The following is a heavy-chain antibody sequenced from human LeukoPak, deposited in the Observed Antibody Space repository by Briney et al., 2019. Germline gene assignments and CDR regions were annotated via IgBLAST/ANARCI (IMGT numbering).Heavy chain of an antibody. CDR3: ARRGSRYYYYYMDV. D-gene: IGHD3-10*01. CDR1: GYTFTSYD. Sequence: ASVKVSCKASGYTFTSYDINWVRQATGQGLEWMGWMNPNSGNTGYAQKFQGRVTITRNTSISTAYMELSSLRSEDTAVYYCARRGSRYYYYYMDVWGKGTTATVSS. V-gene: IGHV1-8*01. CDR2: MNPNSGNT. J-gene: IGHJ6*03.